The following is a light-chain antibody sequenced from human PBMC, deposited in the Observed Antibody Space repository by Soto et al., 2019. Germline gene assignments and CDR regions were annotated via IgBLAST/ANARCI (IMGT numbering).Light chain of an antibody. V-gene: IGKV3-11*01. CDR3: QYRNTWPPA. CDR1: QSVGIY. Sequence: EIVFSQSPATPSFSPGEKATLSCRARQSVGIYLGWYQQRPGQAPRLLIYDASNRAAGIPGRFSGSGSGTDFTLTINSLEPEDFAVYYCQYRNTWPPAFGQGTRLEIK. CDR2: DAS. J-gene: IGKJ5*01.